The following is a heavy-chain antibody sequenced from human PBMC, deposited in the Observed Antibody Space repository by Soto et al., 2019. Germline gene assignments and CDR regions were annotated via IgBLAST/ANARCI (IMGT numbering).Heavy chain of an antibody. CDR1: GFTFSSYA. Sequence: GGSLRLSCAASGFTFSSYAMSWVRQAPGKGLEWVSAISGSGGSTYYADSVKGRFTISRDNSKNTLYLQMNGLRDEDTAVYYCAKSGRAKIAVAYYYGMDVWGQGTTVTVSS. V-gene: IGHV3-23*01. CDR2: ISGSGGST. J-gene: IGHJ6*02. D-gene: IGHD6-19*01. CDR3: AKSGRAKIAVAYYYGMDV.